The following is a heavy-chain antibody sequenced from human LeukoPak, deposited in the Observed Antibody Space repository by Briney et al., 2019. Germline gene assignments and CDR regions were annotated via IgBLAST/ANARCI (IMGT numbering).Heavy chain of an antibody. CDR2: ISSSSSTI. Sequence: GGSLRLSCAASGFTFSSYSMNWVRQAPGKGLEWVSFISSSSSTIYYADSVKGRFTISRDNAKNSLYLQVNSLRAEDTAVYYCARDRGGSYSAIDYWGPGTLVTVSS. CDR1: GFTFSSYS. V-gene: IGHV3-48*04. CDR3: ARDRGGSYSAIDY. D-gene: IGHD1-26*01. J-gene: IGHJ4*02.